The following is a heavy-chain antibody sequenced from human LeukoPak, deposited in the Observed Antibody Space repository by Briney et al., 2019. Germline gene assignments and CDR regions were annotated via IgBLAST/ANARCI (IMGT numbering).Heavy chain of an antibody. Sequence: GGSLRLSCAASGFSFGSYSMNWVRQAPGKGLEWVSGINWNGGSTGYADSVKGRFTISRDNAKNSLYLQMNSLRAEDTAVYYCAKDGYSSTYHEGYYYMDVWGKGTTVTVSS. V-gene: IGHV3-20*04. CDR3: AKDGYSSTYHEGYYYMDV. CDR2: INWNGGST. D-gene: IGHD6-13*01. CDR1: GFSFGSYS. J-gene: IGHJ6*03.